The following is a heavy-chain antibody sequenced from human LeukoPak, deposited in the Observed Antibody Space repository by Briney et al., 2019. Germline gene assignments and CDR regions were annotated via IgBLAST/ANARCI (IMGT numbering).Heavy chain of an antibody. CDR1: GVSISSYS. CDR3: ARVERNWSGYYAKVYYFDY. J-gene: IGHJ4*02. CDR2: VQYTGST. V-gene: IGHV4-59*01. D-gene: IGHD3-3*01. Sequence: KPSETLSLTCSVSGVSISSYSWSWLRQAPGKGLEWIASVQYTGSTTYNPSLRSRLTISVDTSKSQFSLQLSSVTTADTAVYYCARVERNWSGYYAKVYYFDYWGQGTLVTVSS.